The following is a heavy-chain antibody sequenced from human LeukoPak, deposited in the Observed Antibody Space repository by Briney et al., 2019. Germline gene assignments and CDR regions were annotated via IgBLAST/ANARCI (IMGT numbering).Heavy chain of an antibody. V-gene: IGHV1-69*13. D-gene: IGHD2-2*01. CDR2: IIPIFGTA. J-gene: IGHJ5*02. CDR3: ARVLCSSTSCSSSPWFDP. CDR1: GGTFSSYA. Sequence: SVKVSCKASGGTFSSYAISWVRQAPGQGLEWMGGIIPIFGTANYAQKFQGRVTITADESISTAYMELSSLRSEDTAVYYCARVLCSSTSCSSSPWFDPWGQGTLVTVSS.